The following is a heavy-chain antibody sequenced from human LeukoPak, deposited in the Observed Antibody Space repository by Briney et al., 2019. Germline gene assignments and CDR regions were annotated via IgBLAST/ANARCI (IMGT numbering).Heavy chain of an antibody. CDR1: GGSVSSGSYY. V-gene: IGHV4-61*01. Sequence: SETLSLTCTVSGGSVSSGSYYWSWIRQPPGKGLEWIGYIYYSGSTNYNPSLKSRVTISVDTSKNQFSLKLSSVTAADTAVYYCATNYYDSSGYYYGFDYWGQGTLVTVSS. CDR2: IYYSGST. CDR3: ATNYYDSSGYYYGFDY. D-gene: IGHD3-22*01. J-gene: IGHJ4*02.